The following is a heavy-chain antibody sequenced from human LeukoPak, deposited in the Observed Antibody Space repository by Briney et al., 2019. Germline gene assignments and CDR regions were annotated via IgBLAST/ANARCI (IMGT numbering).Heavy chain of an antibody. CDR2: TSDRGDYT. CDR1: GFTFTSYS. D-gene: IGHD2-21*01. CDR3: ARDDWTS. J-gene: IGHJ4*02. V-gene: IGHV3-23*01. Sequence: GGSLRLSCAASGFTFTSYSMSWVRQAPGKGLEWVSGTSDRGDYTYYADSVKGRFTISRDNSNSTLLLYLNSLRAEDTAVYYCARDDWTSWGQGTLVTVSS.